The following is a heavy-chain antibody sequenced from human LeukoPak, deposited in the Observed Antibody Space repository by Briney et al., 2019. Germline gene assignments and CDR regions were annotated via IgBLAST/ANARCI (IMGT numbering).Heavy chain of an antibody. CDR3: AKDRWFGELLSHDAFDI. CDR1: GFTFSSYA. V-gene: IGHV3-23*01. Sequence: GGSLRLSCAASGFTFSSYAMSWVRQAPGKGLEWASAISGSGGSTYYADSVKGRFTISRDNSKNTLYLQMNSLRAEDAAVYYCAKDRWFGELLSHDAFDIWGQGTMVTVSS. CDR2: ISGSGGST. D-gene: IGHD3-10*01. J-gene: IGHJ3*02.